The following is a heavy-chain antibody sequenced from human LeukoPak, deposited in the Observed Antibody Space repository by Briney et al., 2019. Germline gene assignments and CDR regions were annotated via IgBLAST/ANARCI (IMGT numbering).Heavy chain of an antibody. CDR3: AKDRGIISDY. D-gene: IGHD3-10*01. Sequence: GGTLRLSCVVSGFTFSSYSMSWVRQAPGKGLEWVSAISGSGDSTYYADSVKGRFTISRDNSKNTLYLQMNSLRVEDTAVYYCAKDRGIISDYWGQGTLVTVSS. CDR1: GFTFSSYS. CDR2: ISGSGDST. V-gene: IGHV3-23*01. J-gene: IGHJ4*02.